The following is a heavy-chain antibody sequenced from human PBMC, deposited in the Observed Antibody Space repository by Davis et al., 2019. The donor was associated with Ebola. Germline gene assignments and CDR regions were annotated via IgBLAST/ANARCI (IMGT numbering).Heavy chain of an antibody. CDR3: VKDGPAYQAVGVTADTYFDS. V-gene: IGHV3-64D*06. Sequence: GESLKISCSASGFTFSSYAMHWVRQAPGKGLEYVSGISVRGGTTYYADSVKDRFTISRDNSKNTLFLQVTSLTAEDTAIYYCVKDGPAYQAVGVTADTYFDSWGQGTLVAVSS. D-gene: IGHD1-26*01. CDR1: GFTFSSYA. CDR2: ISVRGGTT. J-gene: IGHJ4*02.